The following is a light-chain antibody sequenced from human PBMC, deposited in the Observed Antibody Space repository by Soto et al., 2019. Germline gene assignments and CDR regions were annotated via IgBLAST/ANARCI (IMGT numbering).Light chain of an antibody. Sequence: DIQMTQSPSSLSATVGDRVTITCRARQTIGKYLNWYQQQPGKAPKRLIYAASSLQSGVPSRFSGSGSGTDFTLTISSLQSEDFATYHCQQYYSYALTFGGGTKVDI. V-gene: IGKV1-39*01. CDR2: AAS. J-gene: IGKJ4*01. CDR1: QTIGKY. CDR3: QQYYSYALT.